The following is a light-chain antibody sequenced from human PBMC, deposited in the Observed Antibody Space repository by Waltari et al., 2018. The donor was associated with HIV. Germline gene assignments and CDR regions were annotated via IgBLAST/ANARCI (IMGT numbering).Light chain of an antibody. V-gene: IGLV1-40*01. CDR2: GNN. CDR3: QSYDNVLTAVI. CDR1: PSNPGANFD. Sequence: QSVLTQPPSVSGAPGQTVTVSCTGSPSNPGANFDVPWYQHLPGTAPKLLIYGNNNRPSGVPARFSGSRSGSSASLAITGLQAEDEADYYCQSYDNVLTAVIFGGGTKVTVL. J-gene: IGLJ2*01.